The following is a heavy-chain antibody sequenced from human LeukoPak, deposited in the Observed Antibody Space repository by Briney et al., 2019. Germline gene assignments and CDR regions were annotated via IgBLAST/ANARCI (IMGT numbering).Heavy chain of an antibody. D-gene: IGHD6-6*01. Sequence: PGRSLRLSCAASGFTFSTYAMHWVRQAPGKGLEWVEFISYDGGSTSYADSVKGRFTISRDNSKNTLYLQMSSLRTEDTAVYYCAKIEGSSSYYFDYWGQGTLVTVSS. V-gene: IGHV3-30*18. CDR3: AKIEGSSSYYFDY. J-gene: IGHJ4*02. CDR2: ISYDGGST. CDR1: GFTFSTYA.